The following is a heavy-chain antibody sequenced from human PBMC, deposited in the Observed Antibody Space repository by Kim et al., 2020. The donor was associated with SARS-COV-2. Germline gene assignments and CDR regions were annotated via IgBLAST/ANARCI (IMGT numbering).Heavy chain of an antibody. CDR1: GFTFSSYA. CDR2: ISYDGSNK. CDR3: ARDMGGYFDWLSIPQTFDY. D-gene: IGHD3-9*01. J-gene: IGHJ4*02. Sequence: GGSLRLSCAASGFTFSSYAMHWVRQAPGKGLEWVAVISYDGSNKYYADSVKGRFTISRDNSKNTLYLQMNSLRAEDTAVYYCARDMGGYFDWLSIPQTFDYWGQGTLVTVSS. V-gene: IGHV3-30*04.